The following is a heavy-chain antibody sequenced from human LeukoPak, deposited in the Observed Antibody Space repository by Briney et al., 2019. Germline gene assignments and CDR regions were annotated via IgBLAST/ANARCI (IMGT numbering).Heavy chain of an antibody. CDR3: ARDVRPSGYGMDV. Sequence: SETLSLTCTVSGGSISSYYWSWIRQPPGGGREWIGYIYYSGSTNYNPSLKSRVTISVDTSKNQFSLKPSSVTAADTAVYYCARDVRPSGYGMDVWGQGTTVTVSS. CDR2: IYYSGST. CDR1: GGSISSYY. V-gene: IGHV4-59*01. D-gene: IGHD6-6*01. J-gene: IGHJ6*02.